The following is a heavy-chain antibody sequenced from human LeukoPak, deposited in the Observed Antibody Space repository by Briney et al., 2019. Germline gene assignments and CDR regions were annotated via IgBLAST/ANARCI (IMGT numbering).Heavy chain of an antibody. CDR1: GFTFSSYA. CDR2: ISGSGGST. D-gene: IGHD5-12*01. Sequence: GGSLRLSCAASGFTFSSYAMSWVRQAPGKGLEWVSAISGSGGSTYYADSVKGRFTISRDNSKNTLYLQMNRLRAEDTAVYYCAKGLRKGYDFDYWGQGTLVTVSS. V-gene: IGHV3-23*01. CDR3: AKGLRKGYDFDY. J-gene: IGHJ4*02.